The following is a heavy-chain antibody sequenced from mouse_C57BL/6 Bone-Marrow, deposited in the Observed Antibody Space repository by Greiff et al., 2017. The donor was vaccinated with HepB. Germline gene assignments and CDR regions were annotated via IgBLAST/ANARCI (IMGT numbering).Heavy chain of an antibody. V-gene: IGHV1-19*01. Sequence: VQLQQSGPVLVKPGASVKMSCKASGYTFTDYYMNWVKQSHGKGLEWIGVINPYNGGTSYNQKFKGKATLTVYNASSTAYMELRSMTSEDSAVYYCERRCHYYGSSYVGDMDYWGQGTSVTVSS. CDR1: GYTFTDYY. D-gene: IGHD1-1*01. CDR2: INPYNGGT. CDR3: ERRCHYYGSSYVGDMDY. J-gene: IGHJ4*01.